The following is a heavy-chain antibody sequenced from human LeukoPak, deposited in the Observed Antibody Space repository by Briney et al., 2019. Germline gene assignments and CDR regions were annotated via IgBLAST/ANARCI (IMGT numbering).Heavy chain of an antibody. CDR2: INWNGGSR. D-gene: IGHD3-10*01. CDR1: GSTPDLHG. V-gene: IGHV3-20*04. J-gene: IGHJ4*02. Sequence: PGGSLRLSCAASGSTPDLHGMSWVRQAPGKGQESVSGINWNGGSRGYADSVKGRFTISRDNAKNSLYLQMNSLRVEDTALYYCAREGGSGSYYAIDYWGQGTLVTVSS. CDR3: AREGGSGSYYAIDY.